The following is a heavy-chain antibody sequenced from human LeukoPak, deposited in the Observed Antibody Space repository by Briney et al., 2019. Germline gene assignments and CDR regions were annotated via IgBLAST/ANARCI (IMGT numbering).Heavy chain of an antibody. D-gene: IGHD1-7*01. V-gene: IGHV1-69*05. CDR3: ARSFGITGTRILYY. CDR1: GGTFSSYA. CDR2: IIPIFGTA. J-gene: IGHJ4*02. Sequence: GASVKVSCKASGGTFSSYAISWVRQAPGQGLEWMGRIIPIFGTANYAQKFQGRVTITTDESTSTAYMELSSLRSEDTAVYYCARSFGITGTRILYYWGQGTLVTVSS.